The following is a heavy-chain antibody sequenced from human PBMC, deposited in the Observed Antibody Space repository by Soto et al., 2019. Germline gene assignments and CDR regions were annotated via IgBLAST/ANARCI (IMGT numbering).Heavy chain of an antibody. CDR1: GFTVSSNY. D-gene: IGHD3-3*01. V-gene: IGHV3-66*01. J-gene: IGHJ4*02. CDR3: ARVFRDGSGYYLRENPDINYFDY. Sequence: GGSLRLSCAASGFTVSSNYMSWVRQAPGKGLEWVSVIYSGGSTYYANSVKGRFTISRDNSKNTLYLQMNSLRAEDTAVYYCARVFRDGSGYYLRENPDINYFDYWGQGTLVTVSS. CDR2: IYSGGST.